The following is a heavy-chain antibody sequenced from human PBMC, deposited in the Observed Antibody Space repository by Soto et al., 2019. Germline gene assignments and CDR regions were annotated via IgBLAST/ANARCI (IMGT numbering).Heavy chain of an antibody. CDR1: GFTVSNNY. J-gene: IGHJ4*02. V-gene: IGHV3-53*01. CDR3: GAQAGGGGY. D-gene: IGHD3-10*01. CDR2: IYSGGYT. Sequence: EVQLVESGGGLIQPGGSLRLSCAVSGFTVSNNYMSWVRQAPGKGLEGVSVIYSGGYTAYGDSVKGRFTISRDNSKNTLYLQMNSRGAEGPVVYSGGAQAGGGGYWGQGTLVTVSS.